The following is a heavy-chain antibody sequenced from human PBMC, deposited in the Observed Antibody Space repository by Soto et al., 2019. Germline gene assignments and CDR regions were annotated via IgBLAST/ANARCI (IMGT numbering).Heavy chain of an antibody. CDR3: ARELGSGENSY. Sequence: EVQLVESGGGLVQPGGSLRLSCVASGFTYASYWMNWVRQAPGKGLEWVAHIKQDGSEEYDVDSVKGRFTISRDNAKNSLYLYMNSLRAEDTAVYYCARELGSGENSYWGREPWSPSPQ. J-gene: IGHJ4*02. CDR1: GFTYASYW. CDR2: IKQDGSEE. V-gene: IGHV3-7*01. D-gene: IGHD3-10*01.